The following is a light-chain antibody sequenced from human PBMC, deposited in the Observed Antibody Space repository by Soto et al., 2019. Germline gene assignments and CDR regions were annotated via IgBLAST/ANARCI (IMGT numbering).Light chain of an antibody. CDR2: EVS. Sequence: QSALTQPPSASGSPGQSVTLSCTGTSSDVGGYNYVSWYQQHPGKAPKLMIYEVSKRPSGVPDRFSGSKSGNTASLTVSGLQAEDEADYYCSSYAGSNNLVFGGGIKLTVL. CDR1: SSDVGGYNY. V-gene: IGLV2-8*01. CDR3: SSYAGSNNLV. J-gene: IGLJ2*01.